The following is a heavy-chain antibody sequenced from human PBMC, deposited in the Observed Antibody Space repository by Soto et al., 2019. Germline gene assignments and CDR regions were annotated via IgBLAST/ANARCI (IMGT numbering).Heavy chain of an antibody. CDR2: IIPIFGTA. Sequence: GASVKVSCKASGGTFSSYAISWVRQAPGQGLEWMGGIIPIFGTANYAQKFQGRVTITADESTSTAYMELSSLRSEDTAVYYCARGVLGYCSGGSCRENWFDPWGQGTLVTVSS. CDR3: ARGVLGYCSGGSCRENWFDP. CDR1: GGTFSSYA. V-gene: IGHV1-69*13. D-gene: IGHD2-15*01. J-gene: IGHJ5*02.